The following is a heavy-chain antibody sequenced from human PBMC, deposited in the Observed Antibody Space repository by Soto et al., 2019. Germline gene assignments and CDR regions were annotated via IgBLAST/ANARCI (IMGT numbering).Heavy chain of an antibody. Sequence: QVQLVESGGGVVQPGRSPRLSCAASGFTFRSYAMHWVRQAPGKGLEWVAVISYDGSNKYYADSVKGRFTISRDNSKNTLYLQMTSLGAEDTAVYYCARDRSRSGDYGGIDYWGQGTLGTVSS. D-gene: IGHD4-17*01. V-gene: IGHV3-30-3*01. CDR2: ISYDGSNK. J-gene: IGHJ4*02. CDR1: GFTFRSYA. CDR3: ARDRSRSGDYGGIDY.